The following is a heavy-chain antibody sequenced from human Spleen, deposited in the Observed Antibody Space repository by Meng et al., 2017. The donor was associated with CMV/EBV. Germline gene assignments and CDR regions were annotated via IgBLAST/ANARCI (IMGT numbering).Heavy chain of an antibody. Sequence: ASVQVSCKASGYTFTSYYMHWVRQAPGQGLEWMGIINPSGANTQYAASVKGRFTISRDNSKNMLYLQMNSLRAEDTAVYYCARGYGGSIFDHWGQGTLVTVSS. D-gene: IGHD2-15*01. CDR1: GYTFTSYY. CDR2: INPSGANT. J-gene: IGHJ4*02. V-gene: IGHV1-46*04. CDR3: ARGYGGSIFDH.